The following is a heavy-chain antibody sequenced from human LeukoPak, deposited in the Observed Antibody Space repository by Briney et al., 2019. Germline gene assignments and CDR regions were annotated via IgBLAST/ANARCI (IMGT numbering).Heavy chain of an antibody. Sequence: PSGTLSLTCAVSGGSISSSNWWSWVRQPPGKGLEWIGEIYHSGSTNYNPSLKSRVTISVDKSKNQFSLKLSSVTAADTAVYYCARAYYDFWSGFDYWGQGTLVTVSS. CDR1: GGSISSSNW. D-gene: IGHD3-3*01. CDR3: ARAYYDFWSGFDY. CDR2: IYHSGST. J-gene: IGHJ4*02. V-gene: IGHV4-4*02.